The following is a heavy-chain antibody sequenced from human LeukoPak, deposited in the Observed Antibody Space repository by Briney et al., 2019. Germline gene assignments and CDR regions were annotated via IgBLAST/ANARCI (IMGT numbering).Heavy chain of an antibody. D-gene: IGHD6-19*01. CDR2: MNPNSGNT. CDR3: ARGRKYSSGLGFDY. Sequence: GASVKVSCKASGYTFTSYDINWVRQATGQGLEWMGWMNPNSGNTGYAQKFQGRVTMTRNTSISTAYMELSSLRSEDTAVYYCARGRKYSSGLGFDYWGQGTLVTVSS. V-gene: IGHV1-8*01. J-gene: IGHJ4*02. CDR1: GYTFTSYD.